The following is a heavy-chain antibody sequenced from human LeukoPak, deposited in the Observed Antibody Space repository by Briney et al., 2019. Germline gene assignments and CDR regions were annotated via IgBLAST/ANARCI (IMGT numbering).Heavy chain of an antibody. Sequence: GGSLRLSCAASGFTFSDYYMSWIRQAPGKGLEWVSYISSSGSTIYYADSVKGRFTISRDNSKNTLYLQMNSLRAEDTAVYYCAKDVTHIAAAPYGMDVWGQGTTVTVSS. J-gene: IGHJ6*02. CDR3: AKDVTHIAAAPYGMDV. D-gene: IGHD6-13*01. V-gene: IGHV3-11*04. CDR1: GFTFSDYY. CDR2: ISSSGSTI.